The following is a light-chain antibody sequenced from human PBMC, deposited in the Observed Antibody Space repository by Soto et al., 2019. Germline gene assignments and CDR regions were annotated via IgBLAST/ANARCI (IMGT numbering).Light chain of an antibody. CDR1: SSDVGGYNY. CDR2: EVS. CDR3: SSYTTSSTLYV. V-gene: IGLV2-14*01. J-gene: IGLJ1*01. Sequence: QSVLTQPASVSGSPGQSITISCTGTSSDVGGYNYVSWYQQHPGKAPKLMIYEVSNRPSGVSNRFSGSKSGNTASLTISGLQAEDEADSYCSSYTTSSTLYVFGTGTKGTVL.